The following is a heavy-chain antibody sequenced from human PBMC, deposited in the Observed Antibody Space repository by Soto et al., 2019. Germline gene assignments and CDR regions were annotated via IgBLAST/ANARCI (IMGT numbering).Heavy chain of an antibody. CDR3: ARAVAVPADFDY. D-gene: IGHD6-19*01. V-gene: IGHV1-3*05. CDR1: GYTFTGYA. J-gene: IGHJ4*02. Sequence: QVQPVQSGAEEKKPGASVKVSCKASGYTFTGYAMHWVRQAPGQRLEWMGWINAGNGNTKYSQKFQGRVTITRDTSASTAYMELSSLRSEDTAVYYCARAVAVPADFDYWGPGTLVTVSS. CDR2: INAGNGNT.